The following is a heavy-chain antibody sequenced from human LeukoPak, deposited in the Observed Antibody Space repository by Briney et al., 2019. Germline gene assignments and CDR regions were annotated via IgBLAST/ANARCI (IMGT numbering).Heavy chain of an antibody. CDR1: GGSISSGGYY. CDR3: ARKESSIELGGWFDP. J-gene: IGHJ5*02. CDR2: IYHSGST. Sequence: PSQTLSLTCTVSGGSISSGGYYWSWIRQPPGKGLEWIGYIYHSGSTYYNPSLKSRVAISLDTSKNQFSLKLNSLTAADTAVYYCARKESSIELGGWFDPWGQGILVTVSS. D-gene: IGHD2-2*01. V-gene: IGHV4-30-2*02.